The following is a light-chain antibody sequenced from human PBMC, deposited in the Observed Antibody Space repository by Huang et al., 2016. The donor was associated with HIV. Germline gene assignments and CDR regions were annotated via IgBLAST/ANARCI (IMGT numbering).Light chain of an antibody. CDR3: QQYNSFPWT. CDR1: QSIRTG. J-gene: IGKJ1*01. V-gene: IGKV1-5*03. CDR2: EAS. Sequence: DIQMTQSSSTLSASVGDRVTIACRASQSIRTGLAWYQQKPGRAPNLLIYEASTLESGVPSRFSGGGSGTDFTLTISSLQPDDFATYYCQQYNSFPWTFGQGTKVEV.